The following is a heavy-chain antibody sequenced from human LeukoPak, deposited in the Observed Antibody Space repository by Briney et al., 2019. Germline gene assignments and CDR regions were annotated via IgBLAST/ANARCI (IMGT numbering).Heavy chain of an antibody. CDR2: IYYSGNT. Sequence: SETLSLTCTVSGGSISSSSYYWGWIRQPPGNGLEWTGSIYYSGNTYYNPSLKSRVTMSVDTSKNQFSLKLSSVTAADTAVYYCAAVTTSFDPWGQGTLVTVSS. CDR1: GGSISSSSYY. V-gene: IGHV4-39*01. J-gene: IGHJ5*02. D-gene: IGHD4-11*01. CDR3: AAVTTSFDP.